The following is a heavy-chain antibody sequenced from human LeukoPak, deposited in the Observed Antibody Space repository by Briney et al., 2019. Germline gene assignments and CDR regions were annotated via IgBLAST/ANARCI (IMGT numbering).Heavy chain of an antibody. D-gene: IGHD5-18*01. CDR2: IYYSGTT. J-gene: IGHJ5*02. CDR3: AKGAGGFSYYNWFDP. V-gene: IGHV4-39*07. CDR1: GGSISSSPYY. Sequence: SETLSLTCTVSGGSISSSPYYWGCLRQPPGKGLESIRSIYYSGTTHYSPSLESRVTISVDTSKNQFSLKLASVTAADTAIYYCAKGAGGFSYYNWFDPWGQGTLVTVSS.